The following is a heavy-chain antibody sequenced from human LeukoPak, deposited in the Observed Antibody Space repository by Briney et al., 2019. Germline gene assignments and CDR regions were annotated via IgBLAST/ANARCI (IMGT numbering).Heavy chain of an antibody. Sequence: SETLSLTCTVSGGFIGSSSFYWAWIRQTPGERLEWIGSLAYSGSTYYKSSLKSRVTLSVDAAKNQFSLNLTSVTAADTALFYCASSTSYYYDTSGYFEYWGQGILVTVSS. V-gene: IGHV4-39*01. CDR3: ASSTSYYYDTSGYFEY. J-gene: IGHJ4*02. D-gene: IGHD3-22*01. CDR1: GGFIGSSSFY. CDR2: LAYSGST.